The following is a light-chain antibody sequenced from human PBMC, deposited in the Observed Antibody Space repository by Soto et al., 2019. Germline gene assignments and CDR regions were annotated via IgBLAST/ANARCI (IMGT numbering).Light chain of an antibody. Sequence: EIVMTQSPATLSVSPGERATLSCRASQSVSSNLAWYQQKPGQAPRLLIYGASTRATGIPARFSCSVSGTECTHAISSLQSEDFTVYYCQQYNNWPPYTFGQGNKLEIK. CDR1: QSVSSN. V-gene: IGKV3-15*01. CDR2: GAS. CDR3: QQYNNWPPYT. J-gene: IGKJ2*01.